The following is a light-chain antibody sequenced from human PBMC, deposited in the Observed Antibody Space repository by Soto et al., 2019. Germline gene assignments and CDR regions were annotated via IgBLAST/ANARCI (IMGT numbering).Light chain of an antibody. CDR1: QSVTSN. CDR3: QQYNDWPRT. J-gene: IGKJ1*01. CDR2: GVS. Sequence: IVLTQSSATLSLSPWERATLSCRASQSVTSNALAWYQQKPGQAPRLLIYGVSSRATGIPDRFSGSGSGTDFTLTISSLLSEDFAVYYCQQYNDWPRTFGQGTKVDIK. V-gene: IGKV3D-15*01.